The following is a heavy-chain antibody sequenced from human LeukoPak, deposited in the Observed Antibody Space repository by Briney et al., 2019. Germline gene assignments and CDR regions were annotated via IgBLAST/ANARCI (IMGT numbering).Heavy chain of an antibody. D-gene: IGHD3-9*01. Sequence: PSETLSLTYTVSGGSISSSSYYWGWIRQPPGKGLEWIGSIYYSGSTYYNPSLKSRVTISVDTSNNQFSLKLSSVTAADTAVYYCARGRKARYFDYWGQGTLVTVSS. V-gene: IGHV4-39*07. CDR1: GGSISSSSYY. J-gene: IGHJ4*02. CDR2: IYYSGST. CDR3: ARGRKARYFDY.